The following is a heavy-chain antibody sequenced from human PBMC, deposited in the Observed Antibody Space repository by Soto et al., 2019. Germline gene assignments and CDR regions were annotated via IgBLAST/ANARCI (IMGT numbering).Heavy chain of an antibody. CDR2: FVESGMGA. CDR1: RFTFRLYA. J-gene: IGHJ5*02. Sequence: RGSLRLSCTAPRFTFRLYAMSYLRQGPGEVIGWVACFVESGMGAYCALTVKGLFTISRVDSMITVFLQLKDLTATVSAVYYHAKGSGYRPLNWFDTWGQGTRTTVSA. CDR3: AKGSGYRPLNWFDT. D-gene: IGHD5-12*01. V-gene: IGHV3-23*05.